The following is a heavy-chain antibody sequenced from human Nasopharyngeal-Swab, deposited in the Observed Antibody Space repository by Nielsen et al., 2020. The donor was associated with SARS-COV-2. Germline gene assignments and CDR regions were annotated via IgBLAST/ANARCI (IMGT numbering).Heavy chain of an antibody. CDR2: ISGSGGST. D-gene: IGHD6-6*01. CDR1: GFTFSSYA. V-gene: IGHV3-23*01. J-gene: IGHJ4*02. Sequence: GESLKISRAASGFTFSSYAMSWVRQAPGKGLEWVSAISGSGGSTYYADSVKGRFSISRDNSKNTLYLQMNSLRAEDTAVYYCAKARYSSSSRENYFDYWGQGTLVTVSS. CDR3: AKARYSSSSRENYFDY.